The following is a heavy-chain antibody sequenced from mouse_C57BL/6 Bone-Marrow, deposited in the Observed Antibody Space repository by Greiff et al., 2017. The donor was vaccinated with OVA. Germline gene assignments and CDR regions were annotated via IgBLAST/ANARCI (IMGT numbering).Heavy chain of an antibody. CDR3: ARLYGSSPWFAY. Sequence: EVQLQESGPELVKPGASVKISCKASGYSFTGYYMNWVKQSPEKSLEWIGEINPSTGGTTYNQKFKAKATLTVDKSSSTAYMQLKSLTSEDSAVYYCARLYGSSPWFAYWGQGTLVTVSA. CDR1: GYSFTGYY. J-gene: IGHJ3*01. D-gene: IGHD1-1*01. V-gene: IGHV1-42*01. CDR2: INPSTGGT.